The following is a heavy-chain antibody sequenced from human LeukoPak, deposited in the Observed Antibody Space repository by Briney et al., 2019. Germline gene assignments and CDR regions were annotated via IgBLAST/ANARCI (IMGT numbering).Heavy chain of an antibody. V-gene: IGHV3-7*01. Sequence: GGSLKLSCAASGLTFSSYWMRWVRQAPGKGLEWVANIKRDGSEKYYVDSVKGRFTIPRDNAKNSLYLQMNSLRAEDTAVYYCARDTFIAAAGSDYWGQGTLVTVSS. CDR3: ARDTFIAAAGSDY. D-gene: IGHD6-13*01. CDR2: IKRDGSEK. CDR1: GLTFSSYW. J-gene: IGHJ4*02.